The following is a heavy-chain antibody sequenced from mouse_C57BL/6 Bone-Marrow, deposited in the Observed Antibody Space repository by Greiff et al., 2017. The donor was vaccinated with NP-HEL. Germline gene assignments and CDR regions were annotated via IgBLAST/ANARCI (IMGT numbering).Heavy chain of an antibody. Sequence: VQLQQSGPELVKPGASVKMSCKASGYTFTDYNMHWVKQSHGKSLEWIGYINPNNGGTSYNQKFKGKATLTVNKSSSTAYMELRSLTSEDSAVYYCARSRLRLHYFDYWGQGTTLTVSS. CDR2: INPNNGGT. J-gene: IGHJ2*01. CDR3: ARSRLRLHYFDY. V-gene: IGHV1-22*01. CDR1: GYTFTDYN. D-gene: IGHD2-4*01.